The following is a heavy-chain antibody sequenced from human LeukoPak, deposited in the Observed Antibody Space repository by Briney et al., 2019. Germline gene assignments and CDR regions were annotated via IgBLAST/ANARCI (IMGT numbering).Heavy chain of an antibody. CDR1: GFTFSSYW. D-gene: IGHD3-22*01. Sequence: GGSLRLSCAVSGFTFSSYWMSWVREAPGEGLEWVANIKLDGNDKYYQDSVKCRFTNSIDNAKSSLNLQMNSLRAEDTAAYYCAREVVLSTSAWFKYWGQGTLVTVSS. CDR2: IKLDGNDK. J-gene: IGHJ4*02. V-gene: IGHV3-7*01. CDR3: AREVVLSTSAWFKY.